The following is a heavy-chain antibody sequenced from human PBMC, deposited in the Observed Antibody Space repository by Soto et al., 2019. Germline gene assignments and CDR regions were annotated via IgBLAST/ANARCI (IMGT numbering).Heavy chain of an antibody. J-gene: IGHJ3*02. D-gene: IGHD7-27*01. Sequence: GGSLRLSCAASGFTFSSYGMHWVRQAPGKGLEWVAVIWYDGSNKYYADSVKGRFTISRDNSKNTLYLQMNSLRAEDTAGYYCARDRGSTGDDAFDIWGQGTMVTVSS. V-gene: IGHV3-33*08. CDR2: IWYDGSNK. CDR1: GFTFSSYG. CDR3: ARDRGSTGDDAFDI.